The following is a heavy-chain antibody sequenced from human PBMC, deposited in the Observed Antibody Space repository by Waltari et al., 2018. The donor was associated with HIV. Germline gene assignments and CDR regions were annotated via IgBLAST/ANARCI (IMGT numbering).Heavy chain of an antibody. V-gene: IGHV4-61*02. CDR1: GDSISSGHYY. J-gene: IGHJ4*02. Sequence: QVQLQESGPGLVKPSQTLSLTCTVSGDSISSGHYYWSWIRQPAGKGLAWIGHIYSSDKPNYTPSLKSRVTMSLDTSSTRVSLHLSSATAADTAVYYCARQRPDFFGVVPNFFDYWGQGILVTVSS. D-gene: IGHD3-3*01. CDR2: IYSSDKP. CDR3: ARQRPDFFGVVPNFFDY.